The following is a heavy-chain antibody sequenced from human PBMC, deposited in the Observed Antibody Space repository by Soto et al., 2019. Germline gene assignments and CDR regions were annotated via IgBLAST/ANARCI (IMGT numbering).Heavy chain of an antibody. D-gene: IGHD3-22*01. CDR1: GFTLSDHY. V-gene: IGHV3-72*01. CDR2: SRDKPQGYST. CDR3: AKDGYFDTYYFDH. J-gene: IGHJ4*02. Sequence: EVQLVESGGGLVQPGGSLRLSCAGSGFTLSDHYIDWVRQAPGKGLEWVGRSRDKPQGYSTAYAASVKGRFTTSRDESDNTLYLQMSSLRPEDTAVYYCAKDGYFDTYYFDHWGQGTLVTVSS.